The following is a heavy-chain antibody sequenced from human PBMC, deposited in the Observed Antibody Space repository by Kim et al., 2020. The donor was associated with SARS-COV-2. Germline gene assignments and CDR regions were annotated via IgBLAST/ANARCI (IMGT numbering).Heavy chain of an antibody. V-gene: IGHV3-21*05. D-gene: IGHD3-9*01. CDR1: GFALSSYS. Sequence: GGSLRLSCVASGFALSSYSMNWVRQAPGKGLEWLSYISADDIYYADCVKGRFTMSRDNSKKALYLQMNSLRDGDTAVYFCARDFDWALVLWGQGTCVTVS. J-gene: IGHJ5*02. CDR2: ISADDI. CDR3: ARDFDWALVL.